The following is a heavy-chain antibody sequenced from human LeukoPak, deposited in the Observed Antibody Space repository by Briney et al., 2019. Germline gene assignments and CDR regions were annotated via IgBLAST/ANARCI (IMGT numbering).Heavy chain of an antibody. CDR2: VHYTGST. D-gene: IGHD7-27*01. J-gene: IGHJ3*02. CDR3: VRHRAITGGAASDI. Sequence: SETLSLPCTFSGGFIRGYYWIWIRQPPGKGLEWIGYVHYTGSTTYNPSLKSRVSISVDTSKNQFSLNLSSLTAADTAVFYCVRHRAITGGAASDIWGQGTMVTVSS. V-gene: IGHV4-59*08. CDR1: GGFIRGYY.